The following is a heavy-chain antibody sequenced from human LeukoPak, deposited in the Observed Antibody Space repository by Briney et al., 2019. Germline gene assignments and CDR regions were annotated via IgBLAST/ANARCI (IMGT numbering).Heavy chain of an antibody. CDR3: ARDHVRSSWYGDWFDP. CDR1: GGSISSSNW. D-gene: IGHD6-13*01. Sequence: PSETLSLTCAVSGGSISSSNWWSWVRQPPGKGLEWIGEIYHSGSTIYNPSLKSRVTISVDKSKNQFSLKLSSVTAADTAVYYCARDHVRSSWYGDWFDPWGQGTLVTVSS. CDR2: IYHSGST. V-gene: IGHV4-4*02. J-gene: IGHJ5*02.